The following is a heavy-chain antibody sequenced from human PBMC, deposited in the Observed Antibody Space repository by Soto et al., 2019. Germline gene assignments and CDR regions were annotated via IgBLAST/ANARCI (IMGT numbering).Heavy chain of an antibody. V-gene: IGHV3-23*01. CDR1: GFTFSNYA. CDR2: IFGGGGGT. D-gene: IGHD6-13*01. CDR3: AKYGSRSSPHYLDY. J-gene: IGHJ4*02. Sequence: EVQLLESGGGLVQPGGSLRLSCAVSGFTFSNYAVGWVRQAPGMGLEWVSSIFGGGGGTYYTDSVKGRFTISRDSSGNTVFLQMNSLRAEDPALYYCAKYGSRSSPHYLDYWGQGNLVTVSS.